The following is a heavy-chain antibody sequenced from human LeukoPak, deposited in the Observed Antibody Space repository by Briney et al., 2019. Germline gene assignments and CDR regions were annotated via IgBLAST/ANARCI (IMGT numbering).Heavy chain of an antibody. V-gene: IGHV1-2*02. CDR2: INPNSGGT. CDR3: ARVWSGYLLY. J-gene: IGHJ4*02. D-gene: IGHD3-3*01. Sequence: GASVRVSCKASGYTFTSYGISWVRQAPGQGLEWMGWINPNSGGTNYAQKFQGRVTMTRDTSISTAYMELSRLRSDDTAVYYCARVWSGYLLYWGQGTLVTVPS. CDR1: GYTFTSYG.